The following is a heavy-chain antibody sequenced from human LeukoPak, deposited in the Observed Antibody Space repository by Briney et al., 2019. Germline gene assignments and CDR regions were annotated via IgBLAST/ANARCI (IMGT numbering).Heavy chain of an antibody. CDR2: IWYDGSNK. Sequence: PGRSLRLSCAASGFTFSSYGMHWVRQAPGKGLEWVAVIWYDGSNKYYADSVKGRFTISRDNSKNTLYLQMNSLRAEDTAVYYCAKSGGHFGYCSSTSCPYDAFDIWGQGTMVTVSS. J-gene: IGHJ3*02. V-gene: IGHV3-33*06. CDR1: GFTFSSYG. D-gene: IGHD2-2*01. CDR3: AKSGGHFGYCSSTSCPYDAFDI.